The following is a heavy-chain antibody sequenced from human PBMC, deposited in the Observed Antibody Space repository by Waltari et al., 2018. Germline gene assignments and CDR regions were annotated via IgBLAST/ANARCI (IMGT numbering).Heavy chain of an antibody. V-gene: IGHV3-23*03. CDR2: LYSDGTT. J-gene: IGHJ4*02. CDR1: DLPVLPHT. CDR3: ANRGLDYGDQGKDY. D-gene: IGHD4-17*01. Sequence: EVQLSASGGGSVQPGGTLRVSCSASDLPVLPHTMTGVRQAPGKGLEWVSLLYSDGTTYYADSVKGRFSVSRDNSKNTLYLQMNSLRVEDTAIYYCANRGLDYGDQGKDYWGQGTLVTVSS.